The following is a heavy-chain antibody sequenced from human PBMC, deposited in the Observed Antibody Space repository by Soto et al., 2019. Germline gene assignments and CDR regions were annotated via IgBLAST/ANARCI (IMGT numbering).Heavy chain of an antibody. CDR1: GGSFRGYY. Sequence: SETLSLTCAVYGGSFRGYYWSWIRQPPGKGLEWIGEITHSGSTNYNPSLKRRVTTSVDTSKNQFSLKLSSVTAADTAVYYCARLPRVGDGGMDVWGQGTTVTVSS. CDR2: ITHSGST. D-gene: IGHD3-10*01. CDR3: ARLPRVGDGGMDV. J-gene: IGHJ6*02. V-gene: IGHV4-34*01.